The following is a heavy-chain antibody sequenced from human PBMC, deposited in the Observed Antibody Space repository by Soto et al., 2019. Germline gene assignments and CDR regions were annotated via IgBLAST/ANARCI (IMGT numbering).Heavy chain of an antibody. CDR3: ARGYGGYSYGRTFDY. V-gene: IGHV4-39*07. D-gene: IGHD5-18*01. CDR2: IYYSGST. Sequence: SETLSLTCTVSGGSISSSSDYWGWIRQPPGKGLEWIGSIYYSGSTYYNPSLKSRVTISVDTSKNQFSLKLSSVTAADTAVYYCARGYGGYSYGRTFDYWGQGTLVTVSS. J-gene: IGHJ4*02. CDR1: GGSISSSSDY.